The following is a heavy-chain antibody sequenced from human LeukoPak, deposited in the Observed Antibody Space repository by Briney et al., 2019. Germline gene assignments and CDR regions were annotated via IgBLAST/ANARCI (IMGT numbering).Heavy chain of an antibody. CDR1: GGSISSYY. V-gene: IGHV4-59*01. J-gene: IGHJ5*02. Sequence: SETLSLTCTVSGGSISSYYWSWIRQPPGKGLEWIEYICYSGSTKYNPSLKSRVTISVDTSKNQFSLKLSSVTAADTALYYCARQMTTVTTYWLDPWGQGTLVTVSS. D-gene: IGHD4-11*01. CDR2: ICYSGST. CDR3: ARQMTTVTTYWLDP.